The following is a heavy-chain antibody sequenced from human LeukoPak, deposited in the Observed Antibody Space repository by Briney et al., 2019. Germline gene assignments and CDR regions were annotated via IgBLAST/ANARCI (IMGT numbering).Heavy chain of an antibody. V-gene: IGHV3-30*02. D-gene: IGHD4-23*01. CDR2: IRYDGSNK. J-gene: IGHJ4*02. CDR3: AKDIDYGGNSVDY. CDR1: GFTFSSYG. Sequence: GGSLRLSCAASGFTFSSYGTHWVRQAPGKGLEWVAFIRYDGSNKYYADSVKGRFTISRDNSKNTLYLQMNRLRAEDTAVYYCAKDIDYGGNSVDYWGQGTLVTVSS.